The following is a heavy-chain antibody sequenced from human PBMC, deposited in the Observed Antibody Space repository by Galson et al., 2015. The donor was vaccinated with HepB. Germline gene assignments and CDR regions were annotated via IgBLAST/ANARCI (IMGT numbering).Heavy chain of an antibody. V-gene: IGHV3-53*01. CDR1: GFTVSSNY. Sequence: SLRLSCAASGFTVSSNYMSWVRQAPGNGLEWVSVIYSGGSTYYADSVKGRFTISRDNSKNTLYLQMNSLRAEDTAVYYCAKDELLGSLGTMDVWGQGTTVTVSS. J-gene: IGHJ6*02. CDR2: IYSGGST. D-gene: IGHD1-26*01. CDR3: AKDELLGSLGTMDV.